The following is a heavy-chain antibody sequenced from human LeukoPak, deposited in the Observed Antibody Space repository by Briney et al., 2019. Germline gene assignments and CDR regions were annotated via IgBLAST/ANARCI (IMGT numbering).Heavy chain of an antibody. CDR1: GGSFSGYY. J-gene: IGHJ4*02. V-gene: IGHV4-34*01. Sequence: PSETLSLTCAAYGGSFSGYYWSWIRQPPGKGLEWIGEINHSGSTNYNPSLKSRVTISVDTSKNQFSLKLSSVTAADTAVYYCARSLRRQYCTNGVCSNSGYWGQGTLVTVSS. D-gene: IGHD2-8*01. CDR2: INHSGST. CDR3: ARSLRRQYCTNGVCSNSGY.